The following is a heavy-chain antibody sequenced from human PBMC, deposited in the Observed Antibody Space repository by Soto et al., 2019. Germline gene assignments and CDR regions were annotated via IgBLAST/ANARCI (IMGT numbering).Heavy chain of an antibody. J-gene: IGHJ6*02. D-gene: IGHD2-2*02. CDR2: IKQDGSEK. CDR3: AREIRRTDCSSTSCYIYDYYYGMDV. Sequence: GGSLRLSCAASGFTFSSYWMSWVRQAPGKGLEWVANIKQDGSEKYYVDSVKGRFTISRDNAKNSLYLQMNSLRAEDTAVYYCAREIRRTDCSSTSCYIYDYYYGMDVWGQGTTVTVSS. CDR1: GFTFSSYW. V-gene: IGHV3-7*05.